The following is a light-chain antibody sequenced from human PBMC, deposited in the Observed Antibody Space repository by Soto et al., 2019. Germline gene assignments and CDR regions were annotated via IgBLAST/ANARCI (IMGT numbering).Light chain of an antibody. V-gene: IGLV2-11*01. J-gene: IGLJ2*01. Sequence: QSALTQPRSVSGSPGQSVTISCTGTGSDVGVYKYVSWYQHHPGKAPKLMIYDVSQRPSGVPDRFSASKSGNTASLTISGLQAEDEADYYCCSYAGSYTLLFGGGTKLTVL. CDR2: DVS. CDR1: GSDVGVYKY. CDR3: CSYAGSYTLL.